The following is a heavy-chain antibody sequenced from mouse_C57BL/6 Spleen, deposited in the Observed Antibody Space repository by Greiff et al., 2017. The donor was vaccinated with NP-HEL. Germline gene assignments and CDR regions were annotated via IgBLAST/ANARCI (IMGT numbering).Heavy chain of an antibody. D-gene: IGHD1-1*01. CDR2: IDPEDGDT. CDR3: TPLYGSSSYWYFDV. Sequence: EVQLQQSGAELVRPGASVKLSCTASGFNIKDYYMHWVKQRPEQGLEWIGRIDPEDGDTEYAPKFQGKATMTADTSSNTAYLQLSSLTSEDTAVYYCTPLYGSSSYWYFDVWGTGTTVTVSS. J-gene: IGHJ1*03. CDR1: GFNIKDYY. V-gene: IGHV14-1*01.